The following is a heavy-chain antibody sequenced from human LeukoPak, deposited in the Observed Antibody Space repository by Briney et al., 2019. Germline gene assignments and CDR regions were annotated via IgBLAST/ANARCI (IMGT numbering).Heavy chain of an antibody. V-gene: IGHV3-23*03. D-gene: IGHD1-26*01. CDR3: AKDPGSYCSGPLDY. CDR1: GFSFGSSV. Sequence: GGSLRLSCAASGFSFGSSVMSWVRQAPGKGLEWVSVIYSGGSTYYADSVKGRFTISRDNSKNTLYLQMNSLRAEDTAVYYCAKDPGSYCSGPLDYWGQGTLVTVSS. J-gene: IGHJ4*02. CDR2: IYSGGST.